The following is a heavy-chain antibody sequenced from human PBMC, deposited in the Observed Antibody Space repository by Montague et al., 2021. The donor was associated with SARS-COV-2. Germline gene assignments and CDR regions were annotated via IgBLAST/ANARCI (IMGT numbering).Heavy chain of an antibody. J-gene: IGHJ3*02. Sequence: SETLSLTCAVSGGSINSYYWSWIRQPPGKGLEWIGYIYYSGSTIYNPSLKSRVTISIDTSKNQFSLKLNSVTAADTAVYYCARTGLGAYDILTGYTVNAFDMWGQGTMVTVSS. CDR1: GGSINSYY. CDR3: ARTGLGAYDILTGYTVNAFDM. D-gene: IGHD3-9*01. V-gene: IGHV4-59*01. CDR2: IYYSGST.